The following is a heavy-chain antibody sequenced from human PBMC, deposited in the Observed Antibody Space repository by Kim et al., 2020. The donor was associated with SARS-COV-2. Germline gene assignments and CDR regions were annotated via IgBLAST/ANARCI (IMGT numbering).Heavy chain of an antibody. D-gene: IGHD3-9*01. CDR2: INHSGST. Sequence: SETLSLTCAVYGGSFSGYYWSWIRQPPGKGLEWIGEINHSGSTNYNPSLKSRVTISVDTSKNQFSLKLSSVTAADTAVYYCARATSPPLRYFDWLYYYYG. V-gene: IGHV4-34*01. CDR1: GGSFSGYY. J-gene: IGHJ6*01. CDR3: ARATSPPLRYFDWLYYYYG.